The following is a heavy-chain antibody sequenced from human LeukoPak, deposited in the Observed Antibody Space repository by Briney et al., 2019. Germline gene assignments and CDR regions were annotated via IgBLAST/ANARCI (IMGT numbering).Heavy chain of an antibody. D-gene: IGHD3-3*01. V-gene: IGHV4-38-2*01. CDR3: ARGDFWSGYYPPDYFDY. CDR1: GYPISSGYY. CDR2: IYHSGST. Sequence: SETLSLTCAVSGYPISSGYYWGWIRQPPGQGLEWIGSIYHSGSTYYNPSLKSRVTISVDTPKNQFSLKLSSVTAADTAVYYCARGDFWSGYYPPDYFDYWGQGTLVTVSS. J-gene: IGHJ4*02.